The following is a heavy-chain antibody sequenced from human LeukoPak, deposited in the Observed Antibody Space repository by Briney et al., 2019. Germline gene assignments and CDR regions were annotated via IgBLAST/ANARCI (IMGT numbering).Heavy chain of an antibody. J-gene: IGHJ4*02. Sequence: GGSLRLSCAASGFTFSDYYMSWIRQAPGKGLEWVSYISSSGSTIYYADSVKGRFTISRDNAKNSLYLQINSLRAEDTAVYYCAREGTAIIAEPYYFDYWGQGTLVTVSS. V-gene: IGHV3-11*01. CDR3: AREGTAIIAEPYYFDY. D-gene: IGHD6-13*01. CDR2: ISSSGSTI. CDR1: GFTFSDYY.